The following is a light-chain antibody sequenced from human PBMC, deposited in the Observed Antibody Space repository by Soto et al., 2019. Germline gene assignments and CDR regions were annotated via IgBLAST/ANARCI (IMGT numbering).Light chain of an antibody. Sequence: QSVLTQPASVSGSPGQSITVSCTGTSSDVGGDKYVSWYQHQSGKAPKLIMYEVSNRPSGVSDRFSGSKSGNTASLTISGLQTEHEADYYCSSYTSRNTLVFGGGTQLTVL. CDR3: SSYTSRNTLV. J-gene: IGLJ7*01. CDR2: EVS. CDR1: SSDVGGDKY. V-gene: IGLV2-14*01.